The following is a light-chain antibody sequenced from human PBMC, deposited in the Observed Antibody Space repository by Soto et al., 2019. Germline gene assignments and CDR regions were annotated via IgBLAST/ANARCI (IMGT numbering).Light chain of an antibody. J-gene: IGLJ1*01. V-gene: IGLV1-51*01. CDR2: DNN. CDR1: SSNIGNNY. Sequence: QSGLTQPPSVSAAPGQKVTISCSGSSSNIGNNYVSWYQQLPGTAPKLLIYDNNKRPSGIPDRFSGSKSGTSATLGITGLQTGDEADYYCGTWDSSLSAYVFGTGTKLTVL. CDR3: GTWDSSLSAYV.